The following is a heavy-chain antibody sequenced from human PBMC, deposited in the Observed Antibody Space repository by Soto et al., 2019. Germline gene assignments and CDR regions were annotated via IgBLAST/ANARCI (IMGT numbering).Heavy chain of an antibody. D-gene: IGHD3-10*01. Sequence: SDTLSLTCTASGHSISSYYWNSIRKPPGKGLEWIGYIYYRGSTNYTPSLKSRGTIPVDTSKHQFSLKLSPVTAADTAVYYCARRRMFRGVISYFDYWGQGTLVSVSS. V-gene: IGHV4-59*01. J-gene: IGHJ4*02. CDR1: GHSISSYY. CDR2: IYYRGST. CDR3: ARRRMFRGVISYFDY.